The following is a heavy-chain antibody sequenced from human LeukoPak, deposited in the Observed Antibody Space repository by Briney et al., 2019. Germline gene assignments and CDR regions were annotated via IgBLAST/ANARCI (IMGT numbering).Heavy chain of an antibody. CDR3: ARSAGYCSGGSCYFYPGDNYYYYYMDV. D-gene: IGHD2-15*01. V-gene: IGHV1-69*06. Sequence: SVKVSCKASGYSFTGHYMHWVRQAPGQGLEWMGGIIPIFGTANYAQKFQGRVTITADKSTSTAYMELSSLRSEDTAVYYCARSAGYCSGGSCYFYPGDNYYYYYMDVWGKGTTVTVSS. CDR1: GYSFTGHY. J-gene: IGHJ6*03. CDR2: IIPIFGTA.